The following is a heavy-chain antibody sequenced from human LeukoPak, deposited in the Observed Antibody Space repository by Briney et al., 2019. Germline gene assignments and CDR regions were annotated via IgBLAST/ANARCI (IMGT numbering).Heavy chain of an antibody. V-gene: IGHV1-2*02. D-gene: IGHD1-26*01. J-gene: IGHJ4*02. CDR3: ARARAKYSGSYQMAY. Sequence: GASVKVSCKASGYTFTSYGISWVRQAPGQGLEWMGWINPNSGGTNYAQKFQGRVTMTRDTSISTAYMELSRLRSDDTAVYYCARARAKYSGSYQMAYWGQGTLVTVSS. CDR1: GYTFTSYG. CDR2: INPNSGGT.